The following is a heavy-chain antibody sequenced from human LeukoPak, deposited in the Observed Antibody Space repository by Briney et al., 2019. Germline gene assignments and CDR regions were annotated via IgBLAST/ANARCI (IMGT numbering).Heavy chain of an antibody. D-gene: IGHD2-2*03. CDR1: GGTFSSYA. CDR3: ARSAGYCSSTSCPIDY. J-gene: IGHJ4*02. V-gene: IGHV1-69*05. Sequence: GASVKVSCKASGGTFSSYAISWVRQAPGQGLEWMGGSIPIFGTANYAQKFQGRVTITTDESTSTAYMELSSLRSEDTAVYYCARSAGYCSSTSCPIDYWGQGTLVTVSS. CDR2: SIPIFGTA.